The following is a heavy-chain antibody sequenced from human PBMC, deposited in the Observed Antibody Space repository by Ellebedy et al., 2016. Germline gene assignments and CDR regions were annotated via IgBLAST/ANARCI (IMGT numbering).Heavy chain of an antibody. CDR2: ISASGGSI. D-gene: IGHD3-3*01. Sequence: GESLKISXAASGFTFRNYAMNWVRQAPGKGLEWVSGISASGGSIYHAESVRGRFTISRDNSKNTLYLRMNSLRAEDTAVYYCAKDGVDITIFGVAWGYWYFDLWGRGTLVTVSS. CDR1: GFTFRNYA. CDR3: AKDGVDITIFGVAWGYWYFDL. V-gene: IGHV3-23*01. J-gene: IGHJ2*01.